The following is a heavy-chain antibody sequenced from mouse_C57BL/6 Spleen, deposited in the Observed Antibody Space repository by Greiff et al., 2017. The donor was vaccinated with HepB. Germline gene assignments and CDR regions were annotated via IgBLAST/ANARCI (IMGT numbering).Heavy chain of an antibody. V-gene: IGHV5-4*01. Sequence: EVQRVESGGGLVKPGGSLKLSCAASGFTFSSYAMSWVRQTPEKRLEWVATISDGGSYTYYPDNVKGRFTISRDNAKNNLYLQMSHLKSEDTAMYYCARDRTYYSNSSVAYWGQGTLVTVSA. CDR3: ARDRTYYSNSSVAY. D-gene: IGHD2-5*01. J-gene: IGHJ3*01. CDR1: GFTFSSYA. CDR2: ISDGGSYT.